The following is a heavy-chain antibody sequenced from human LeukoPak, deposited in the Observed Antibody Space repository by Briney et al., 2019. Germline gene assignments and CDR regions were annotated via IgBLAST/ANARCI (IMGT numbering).Heavy chain of an antibody. CDR1: GYTFTSYD. CDR3: ARESGGYDLVDY. J-gene: IGHJ4*02. Sequence: ASVKVSCKASGYTFTSYDINWVRQATGQGLEWMGWMNPNSGNTGYAQKFQGRVTITADKSTSTAYMELSSLRSEDTAVYYCARESGGYDLVDYWGQGTLVTVSS. CDR2: MNPNSGNT. V-gene: IGHV1-8*03. D-gene: IGHD5-12*01.